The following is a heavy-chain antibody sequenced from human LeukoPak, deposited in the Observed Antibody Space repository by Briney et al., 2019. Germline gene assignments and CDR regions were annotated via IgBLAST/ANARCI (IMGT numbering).Heavy chain of an antibody. CDR1: GFTFSSYA. J-gene: IGHJ4*02. V-gene: IGHV3-23*01. Sequence: GGSLRLSCAASGFTFSSYAMSWVRQAPGKGLEWVSAISGSGGSTYYADSVKGRFTISRDNSKNTLYLQMNSLRAEDTAVYYCARSSGYYFREYYFDYWGQGTLVTVSS. CDR3: ARSSGYYFREYYFDY. CDR2: ISGSGGST. D-gene: IGHD3-22*01.